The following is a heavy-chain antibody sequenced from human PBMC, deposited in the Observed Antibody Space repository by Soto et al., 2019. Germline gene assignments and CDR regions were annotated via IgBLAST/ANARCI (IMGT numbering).Heavy chain of an antibody. D-gene: IGHD1-1*01. CDR2: ISAYNGNT. J-gene: IGHJ4*02. CDR3: ARDHGGTVGDLTKFDY. CDR1: GYTFTSYG. Sequence: QVQLVQSGAEVKKPGASVKVSCKDSGYTFTSYGISWVRQAPGQGLEGMGWISAYNGNTNYAQKIQGRVTMTTETPTSTAYMELRSLRSDDTAVYYCARDHGGTVGDLTKFDYWGQGTLVTVSS. V-gene: IGHV1-18*01.